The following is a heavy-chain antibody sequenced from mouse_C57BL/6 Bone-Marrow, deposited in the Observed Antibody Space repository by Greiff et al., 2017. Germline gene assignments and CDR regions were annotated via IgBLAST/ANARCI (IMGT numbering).Heavy chain of an antibody. CDR2: ISNLAYSI. CDR1: GFTFSDYG. V-gene: IGHV5-15*04. J-gene: IGHJ3*01. CDR3: ARPLTGTDFAY. Sequence: EVMLVESGGGLVQPGGSLKLSCAASGFTFSDYGMAWVRQAPRKGPEWVAFISNLAYSIYYADTVTGRFTISRENAKNTLYLEMSSLRSEDTAMYYCARPLTGTDFAYWGQGTLVTVSA. D-gene: IGHD4-1*01.